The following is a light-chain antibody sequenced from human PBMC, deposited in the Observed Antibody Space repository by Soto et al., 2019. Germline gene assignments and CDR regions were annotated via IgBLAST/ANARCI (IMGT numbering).Light chain of an antibody. CDR1: QSVSSN. CDR2: GAS. J-gene: IGKJ1*01. V-gene: IGKV3-15*01. Sequence: EKLMTQSPATLSVSLGERATLSCRASQSVSSNLAWYQQKPGQAPRLLIYGASTRATGIPARFSGSGSGTEFTLTISSLQSEDFAVYYCQQYNNWPQRTFGQGTKVDIK. CDR3: QQYNNWPQRT.